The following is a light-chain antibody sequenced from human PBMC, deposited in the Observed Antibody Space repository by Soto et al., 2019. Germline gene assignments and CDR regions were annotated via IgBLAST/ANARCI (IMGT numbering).Light chain of an antibody. J-gene: IGKJ1*01. CDR3: QQYNSYST. CDR1: QSISRY. V-gene: IGKV1-39*01. CDR2: AAS. Sequence: DIQMTQSPSSLSASVGDRVTITCRASQSISRYLNWYQQKPGKAPKFLIYAASSLQSGVPSRFSGSGSGTDFTLTISSLQPDDFATYYCQQYNSYSTFGQGTKVDIK.